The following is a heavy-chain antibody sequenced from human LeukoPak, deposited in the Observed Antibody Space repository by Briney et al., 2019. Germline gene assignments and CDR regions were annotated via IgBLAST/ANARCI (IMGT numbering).Heavy chain of an antibody. CDR2: IYYSGST. V-gene: IGHV4-31*03. CDR1: GGSINSGVYF. J-gene: IGHJ4*02. D-gene: IGHD3-22*01. CDR3: ASLKDYYDSSGYYYDY. Sequence: SETLSLTCTVSGGSINSGVYFWSWIRQHPGKGLEWIGYIYYSGSTYYNPSLKSRVTMSVDTSKNQFSLKLSSVTAADTAVYYCASLKDYYDSSGYYYDYWGQGTLVTVSS.